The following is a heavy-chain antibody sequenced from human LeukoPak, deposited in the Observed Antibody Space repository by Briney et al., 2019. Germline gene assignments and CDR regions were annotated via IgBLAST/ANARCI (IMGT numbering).Heavy chain of an antibody. CDR2: ISGSGGST. Sequence: GGSLRLSCAASGFTFDSYAMSWARQAPGKGLEWVSAISGSGGSTYYADSVKGRFTISRDNSKNTLYLQMNSLRAEDTAVYYCARGQPDDYGFAFDIWGQGTMVTVSS. V-gene: IGHV3-23*01. CDR1: GFTFDSYA. D-gene: IGHD4-17*01. J-gene: IGHJ3*02. CDR3: ARGQPDDYGFAFDI.